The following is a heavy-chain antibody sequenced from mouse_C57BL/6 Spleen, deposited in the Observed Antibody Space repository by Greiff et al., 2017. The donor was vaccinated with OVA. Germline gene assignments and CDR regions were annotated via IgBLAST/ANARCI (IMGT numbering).Heavy chain of an antibody. J-gene: IGHJ2*01. V-gene: IGHV7-3*01. Sequence: EVQVVESGGGLVQPGGSLSLSCAASGFTFTDYYMSWVRQPPGKALEWLGFIRNKANGYTTEYSASVKGRFTISRDNSQSILYLQMNALRAEDSATYYCARLRSLYFDYWGQGTTLTVSS. CDR3: ARLRSLYFDY. CDR1: GFTFTDYY. D-gene: IGHD1-1*01. CDR2: IRNKANGYTT.